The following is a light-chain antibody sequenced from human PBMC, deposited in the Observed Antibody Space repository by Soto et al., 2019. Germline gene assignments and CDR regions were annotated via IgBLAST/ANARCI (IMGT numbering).Light chain of an antibody. CDR1: SSSIGSNT. CDR2: NND. CDR3: AAWDDSLNGVV. J-gene: IGLJ2*01. Sequence: QSVLTQPPSASGTPGQRVTISCSGSSSSIGSNTVNWYQQLPGTAPKLLIYNNDQRPSGVPDRFSGSKSGPSASLAISRLQSEDEADYYCAAWDDSLNGVVFGGGTQLTVL. V-gene: IGLV1-44*01.